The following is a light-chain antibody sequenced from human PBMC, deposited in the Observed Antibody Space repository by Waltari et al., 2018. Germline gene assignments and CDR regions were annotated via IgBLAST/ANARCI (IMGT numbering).Light chain of an antibody. CDR1: SSAVGGYNY. CDR2: DVS. Sequence: QSALTQPASVSGSPGQSITISCTGTSSAVGGYNYVPWYQQHPGKAPKLMIYDVSNRPSGVSNRFSGSKSGNTASLTISGLQAEDEADYYCSSYTSSSTLGVFGTGTKVTVL. J-gene: IGLJ1*01. V-gene: IGLV2-14*03. CDR3: SSYTSSSTLGV.